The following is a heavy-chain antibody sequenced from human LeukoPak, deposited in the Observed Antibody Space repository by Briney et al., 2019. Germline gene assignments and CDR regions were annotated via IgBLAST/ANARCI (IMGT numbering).Heavy chain of an antibody. CDR2: ISGSGGST. CDR1: GFTFSSYA. Sequence: GGSLRLSCAASGFTFSSYAMSWVLQAPGKGLEWVSAISGSGGSTYYADSVKGRFTISRDNSKNTLYLQMDSPRAEDTAVYYCXXDAVDTAMSSWGQGTLVTVSS. D-gene: IGHD5-18*01. CDR3: XXDAVDTAMSS. J-gene: IGHJ5*02. V-gene: IGHV3-23*01.